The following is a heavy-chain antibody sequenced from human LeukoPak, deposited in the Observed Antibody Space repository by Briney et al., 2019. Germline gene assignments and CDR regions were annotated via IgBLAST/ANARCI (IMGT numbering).Heavy chain of an antibody. CDR2: ISGSGGST. V-gene: IGHV3-23*01. D-gene: IGHD5-18*01. CDR3: AKGGIQLWLAAGMPHDY. J-gene: IGHJ4*02. Sequence: PGGSLRLSCAASGFTFSSYAMSWVRQAPGKGLEWVSAISGSGGSTYYADSVKGRFTISRDNSKNTLYLQMNSLRAEDTAVYYCAKGGIQLWLAAGMPHDYWGQGTLVTVSS. CDR1: GFTFSSYA.